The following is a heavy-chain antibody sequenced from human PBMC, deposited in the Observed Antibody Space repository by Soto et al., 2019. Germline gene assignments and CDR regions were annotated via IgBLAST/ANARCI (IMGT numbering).Heavy chain of an antibody. J-gene: IGHJ4*02. CDR3: ARPNYGANPGY. V-gene: IGHV5-51*01. Sequence: GESLKISCKISGYSFTSYWIGWVRQMPGKGLEWMGIIYPGDSDTRYGPSFRGQVTISADKSLSAAYLHWSSLKASDTAMYYCARPNYGANPGYWGQGTLVTVSS. CDR1: GYSFTSYW. CDR2: IYPGDSDT. D-gene: IGHD4-17*01.